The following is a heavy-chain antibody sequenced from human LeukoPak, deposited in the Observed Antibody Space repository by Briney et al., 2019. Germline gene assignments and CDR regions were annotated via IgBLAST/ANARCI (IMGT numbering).Heavy chain of an antibody. CDR3: ARHKPDYYYDSSGYPGAFDI. J-gene: IGHJ3*02. CDR1: GGSISSSSYY. Sequence: PSETLSLTCTVSGGSISSSSYYWGWIRQPPGKGLEWIGSIYYSGSTNYNPSLKSRVTISVDTSKNQFSLKLSSVTAADTAVYYCARHKPDYYYDSSGYPGAFDIWGQGTMVTVSS. CDR2: IYYSGST. D-gene: IGHD3-22*01. V-gene: IGHV4-39*01.